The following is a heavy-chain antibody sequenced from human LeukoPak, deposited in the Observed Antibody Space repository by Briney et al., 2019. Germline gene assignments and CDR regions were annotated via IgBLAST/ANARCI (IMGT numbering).Heavy chain of an antibody. CDR1: GGSVSSTTYY. D-gene: IGHD6-19*01. CDR3: AGHTYTGLGDY. J-gene: IGHJ4*02. V-gene: IGHV4-39*07. CDR2: IYYSGST. Sequence: SETLSLTCTVSGGSVSSTTYYWGWIRQPPGKGLEWIGSIYYSGSTYYNPSLKSRVTISVDTSKNQFSLKLSSVTAADTAVYYCAGHTYTGLGDYWGQGTLVTVSS.